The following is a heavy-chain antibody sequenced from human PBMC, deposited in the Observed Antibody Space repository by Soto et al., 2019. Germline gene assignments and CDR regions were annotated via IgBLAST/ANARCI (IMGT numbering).Heavy chain of an antibody. CDR3: ARGGNPLLSPYYYYGMDV. CDR1: GFTFSSYG. J-gene: IGHJ6*02. V-gene: IGHV3-30*03. D-gene: IGHD2-2*01. Sequence: GGSLRLSCAASGFTFSSYGIHWVRQAPGKGLEWVAVISFDGSNKYYADSVKGRFTTSRDNSQNTLYLQMTSLRTEDTAVFYCARGGNPLLSPYYYYGMDVWGQGTTVTVSS. CDR2: ISFDGSNK.